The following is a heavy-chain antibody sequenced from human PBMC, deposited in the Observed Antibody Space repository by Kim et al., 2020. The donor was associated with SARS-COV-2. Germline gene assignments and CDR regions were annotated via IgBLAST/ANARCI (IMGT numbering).Heavy chain of an antibody. CDR2: IYHSGST. D-gene: IGHD3-16*01. V-gene: IGHV4-38-2*02. J-gene: IGHJ6*02. Sequence: SETLSLTCTVSGYSISSGYYWGWIRQPPGKGLEWIGSIYHSGSTYYNPSLKSRVTISVDTSKNQFSLKLSSVTAADTAVYYCARDTAGGEFRLYYYYGMDVWGQGTTVTVSS. CDR1: GYSISSGYY. CDR3: ARDTAGGEFRLYYYYGMDV.